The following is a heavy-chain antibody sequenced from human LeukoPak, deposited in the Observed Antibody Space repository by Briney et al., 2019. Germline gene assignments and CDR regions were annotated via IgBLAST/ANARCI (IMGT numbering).Heavy chain of an antibody. J-gene: IGHJ4*02. CDR2: ISYDGGNK. CDR3: AKDGHSTSWTAPIGY. CDR1: GFTFSSYG. V-gene: IGHV3-30*18. D-gene: IGHD6-13*01. Sequence: GGSLRLSCAASGFTFSSYGMHWVRQAPGKGLEWVAIISYDGGNKYYADFVKGRFTISRDNSKNTLYLQMNSLIAEDTAIDFCAKDGHSTSWTAPIGYCGQGDLVTVSS.